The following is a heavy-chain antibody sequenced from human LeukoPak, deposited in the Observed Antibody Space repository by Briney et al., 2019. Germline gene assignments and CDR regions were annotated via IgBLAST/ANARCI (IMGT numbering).Heavy chain of an antibody. V-gene: IGHV3-53*01. CDR1: GFIASSNY. D-gene: IGHD1-1*01. Sequence: AGYLRLSCVVSGFIASSNYMSWVRQAPGKVLEWISLIFSGGTTHYPDSVMGRFTITRDNTKPTIFIQVNSLKAEDTAAYYCATGGRSGEAFDHWGQGTLVTVSS. CDR2: IFSGGTT. J-gene: IGHJ5*02. CDR3: ATGGRSGEAFDH.